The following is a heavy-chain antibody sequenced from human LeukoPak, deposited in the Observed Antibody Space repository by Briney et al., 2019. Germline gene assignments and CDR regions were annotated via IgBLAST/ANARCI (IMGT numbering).Heavy chain of an antibody. CDR3: AKDMGGYNNY. V-gene: IGHV3-9*01. CDR1: GFTFDDYA. J-gene: IGHJ4*02. D-gene: IGHD5-12*01. Sequence: PGRSLRLSCAASGFTFDDYAMHWVRQAPGKGLEWVSGISWNSGSIGYADSVKGRFTISRDNAKNSLYLQMSSLRAEDTALYYCAKDMGGYNNYWGQGTLVTVSS. CDR2: ISWNSGSI.